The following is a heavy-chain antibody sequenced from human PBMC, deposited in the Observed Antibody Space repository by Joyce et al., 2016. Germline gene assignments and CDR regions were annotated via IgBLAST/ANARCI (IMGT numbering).Heavy chain of an antibody. CDR3: ARHSDAMILGVVAQFYYGMDV. Sequence: EVQLVQSGAEVKKPGESLRISCKGSGYSFTNYWLSWVRQTPGKGLEWMGRIDPGYSHINYRPSFQGHVTISVDKSISTAFLQWSSLKASDTAVYFCARHSDAMILGVVAQFYYGMDVWGQGTTVTVS. D-gene: IGHD3-10*01. J-gene: IGHJ6*02. CDR2: IDPGYSHI. V-gene: IGHV5-10-1*03. CDR1: GYSFTNYW.